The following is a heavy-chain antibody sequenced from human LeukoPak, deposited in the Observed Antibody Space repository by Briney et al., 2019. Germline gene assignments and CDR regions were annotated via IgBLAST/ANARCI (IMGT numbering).Heavy chain of an antibody. CDR3: ASGGTGSSGWTLDY. D-gene: IGHD6-19*01. V-gene: IGHV1-69*04. CDR1: GYTFTSYG. J-gene: IGHJ4*02. CDR2: IIPILGIA. Sequence: ASVKVSCKASGYTFTSYGISWVRQAPGQGLEWMGRIIPILGIANYAQKFQGRVTITADKSTSTAYMELSSLRSEDTAVYYCASGGTGSSGWTLDYWGQGTLVTVSS.